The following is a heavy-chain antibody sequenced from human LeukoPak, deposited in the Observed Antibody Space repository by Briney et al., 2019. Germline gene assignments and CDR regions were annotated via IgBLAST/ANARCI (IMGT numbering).Heavy chain of an antibody. CDR2: IDYSGGNT. V-gene: IGHV3-23*01. Sequence: GGSLRLTCAASGFTFNNYVMSWVRQAPGKGLEWVSGIDYSGGNTNYADSVLGRFTVSRDNSKNTLYLQMNSLRAEDTAVYYCVATRVCGGVLLRPNCLYFENWGQGTLVSVSS. J-gene: IGHJ4*02. D-gene: IGHD3-10*01. CDR1: GFTFNNYV. CDR3: VATRVCGGVLLRPNCLYFEN.